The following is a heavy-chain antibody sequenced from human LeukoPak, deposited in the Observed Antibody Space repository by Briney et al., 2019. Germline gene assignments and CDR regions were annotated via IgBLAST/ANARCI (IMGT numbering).Heavy chain of an antibody. V-gene: IGHV4-61*02. CDR2: IYTSEST. J-gene: IGHJ4*02. D-gene: IGHD3-9*01. CDR3: ATTYYDILTGWNYFDY. CDR1: GGSISSGGYY. Sequence: SETLSLTCTVSGGSISSGGYYWSWIRQPAGKGLEWIGRIYTSESTNYNPSLKSRVTMSVDTSKNQCSLKLSSVTAADSAVYYCATTYYDILTGWNYFDYWGQGTLVTVSS.